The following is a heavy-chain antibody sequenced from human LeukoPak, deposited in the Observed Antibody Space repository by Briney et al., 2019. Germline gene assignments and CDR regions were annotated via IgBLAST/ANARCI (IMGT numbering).Heavy chain of an antibody. CDR1: GFTFTTYS. CDR3: ARGPVWDSIFQYSSSWLFREGFDY. CDR2: INHSGST. Sequence: GSLRLSCEASGFTFTTYSMTWVRQAPGKGLEWIGEINHSGSTNYNPSLKSRVTISVDTSKNQFSLKLSSVTAADTAVYYCARGPVWDSIFQYSSSWLFREGFDYWGQGTLVTVSS. D-gene: IGHD6-13*01. J-gene: IGHJ4*02. V-gene: IGHV4-34*01.